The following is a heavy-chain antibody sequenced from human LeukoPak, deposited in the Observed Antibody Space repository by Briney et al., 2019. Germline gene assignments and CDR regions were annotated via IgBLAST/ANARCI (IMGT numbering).Heavy chain of an antibody. D-gene: IGHD4-17*01. J-gene: IGHJ4*02. CDR3: ARIVTHDYGDLDY. CDR1: GGTFSSYA. CDR2: IIPIFGTA. Sequence: SVKVSCKASGGTFSSYAISWVRQAPGQGLEWMGGIIPIFGTANYAQKFQGRVTITADESTSTAYMELSSLRSKDTAVYYCARIVTHDYGDLDYWGQGTLVTVSS. V-gene: IGHV1-69*01.